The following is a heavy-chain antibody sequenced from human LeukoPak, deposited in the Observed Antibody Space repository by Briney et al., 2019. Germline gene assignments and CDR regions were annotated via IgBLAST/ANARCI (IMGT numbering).Heavy chain of an antibody. CDR1: GFSFSNHG. CDR2: MWSDGSYK. D-gene: IGHD1-26*01. J-gene: IGHJ4*02. CDR3: ARDPGAGASFLDY. V-gene: IGHV3-33*01. Sequence: GGSLRLSCAASGFSFSNHGMHWARQAPGKGLGWVAVMWSDGSYKFYAESVEGRFSISRDNSKNTLYLQMNSLRAEDTAVYFCARDPGAGASFLDYWGLGTLVTVSS.